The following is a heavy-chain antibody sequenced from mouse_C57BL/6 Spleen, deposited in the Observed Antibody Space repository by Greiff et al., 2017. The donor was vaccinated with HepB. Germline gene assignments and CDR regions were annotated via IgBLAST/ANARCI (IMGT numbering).Heavy chain of an antibody. D-gene: IGHD1-1*01. CDR1: GYTFTSYW. V-gene: IGHV1-55*01. Sequence: QVQLQQPGAELVKPGASVKMSCKASGYTFTSYWITWVKQRPGQGLEWIGDIYPGSGSPNYNEKFKSKATLTVDTSSSTAYMQLSSLTSEDSAVYYCARSPSHYYGSSYWGQGTTLTVSS. J-gene: IGHJ2*01. CDR2: IYPGSGSP. CDR3: ARSPSHYYGSSY.